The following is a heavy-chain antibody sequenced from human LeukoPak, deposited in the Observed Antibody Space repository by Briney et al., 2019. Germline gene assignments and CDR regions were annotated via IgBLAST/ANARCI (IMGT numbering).Heavy chain of an antibody. D-gene: IGHD1-1*01. CDR3: ARDKVSGTEGAFDI. Sequence: SEILSLTCTVSGYSISSGYYWGWIRQPPGKGLEWIGSIYHSGSTYYNPSLKSRVTISVDTSKNQFSLKLSSVTAADTAVYYCARDKVSGTEGAFDIWGQGTMVTVSS. CDR2: IYHSGST. J-gene: IGHJ3*02. CDR1: GYSISSGYY. V-gene: IGHV4-38-2*02.